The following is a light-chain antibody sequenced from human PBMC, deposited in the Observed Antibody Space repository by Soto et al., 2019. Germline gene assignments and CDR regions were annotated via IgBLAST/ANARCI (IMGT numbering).Light chain of an antibody. J-gene: IGKJ4*01. V-gene: IGKV1-33*01. CDR2: DAS. CDR3: QQYEDLPLT. Sequence: DIQMTQSPSSLSSSVGDRVTITCQASQDISNYLNWYQQKPGKAPKLLIFDASNVETGVPSRFSGSGSGTDFTFTIHSLQPADAATYYCQQYEDLPLTFGGGTKVGIK. CDR1: QDISNY.